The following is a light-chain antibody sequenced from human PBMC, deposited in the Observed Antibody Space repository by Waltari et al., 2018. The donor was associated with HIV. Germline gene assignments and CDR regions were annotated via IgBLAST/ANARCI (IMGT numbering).Light chain of an antibody. V-gene: IGLV2-14*01. CDR3: TTYTAKDSLL. CDR1: SYEFDLHNF. J-gene: IGLJ2*01. CDR2: GVN. Sequence: LTQPASVSGSPGQSVTISCTGTSYEFDLHNFLSWYQQHPGKAPQLIIFGVNSRPSGISSRFSASKSGDTASLTISGLQSGDEADYYCTTYTAKDSLLIGSGTKLTVL.